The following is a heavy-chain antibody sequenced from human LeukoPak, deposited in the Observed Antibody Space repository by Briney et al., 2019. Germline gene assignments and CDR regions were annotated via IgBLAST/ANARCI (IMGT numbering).Heavy chain of an antibody. V-gene: IGHV3-7*01. CDR1: GFTFSSYW. J-gene: IGHJ5*02. CDR3: AGGPPAACYDSLWGSSRFGWFDP. CDR2: IKQDGSEK. Sequence: GGSLRLSCAASGFTFSSYWMNWVRQAPGKGLEWVANIKQDGSEKYYVDSVKGRFTISRDNAKNSLYLQMNSLRAEDTAVYYCAGGPPAACYDSLWGSSRFGWFDPWGQGTLVTVSS. D-gene: IGHD3-16*02.